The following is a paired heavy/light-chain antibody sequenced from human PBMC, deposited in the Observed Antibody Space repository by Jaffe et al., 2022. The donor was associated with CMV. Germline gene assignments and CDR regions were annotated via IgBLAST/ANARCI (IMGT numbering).Heavy chain of an antibody. CDR1: GFTFDDYT. Sequence: EVQLVESGGVVVQPGGSLRLSCAASGFTFDDYTMHWVRQAPGKGLEWVSLISWDGGSTYYADSVKGRFTISRDNSKNSLYLQMNSLRTEDTALYYCAKGTRYCSSTSCYTGLDYWGQGTLVTVSS. D-gene: IGHD2-2*02. V-gene: IGHV3-43*01. CDR3: AKGTRYCSSTSCYTGLDY. J-gene: IGHJ4*02. CDR2: ISWDGGST.
Light chain of an antibody. V-gene: IGLV1-47*01. Sequence: QSVLTQPPSASGTPGQRVTISCSGSSSNIGSNYVYWYQQLPGTAPKLLIYRNNQRPSGVPDRFSGSKSGTSASLAISGLRSEDEADYYCAAWDDSLSGNVVFGGGTKLTVL. CDR1: SSNIGSNY. CDR2: RNN. CDR3: AAWDDSLSGNVV. J-gene: IGLJ2*01.